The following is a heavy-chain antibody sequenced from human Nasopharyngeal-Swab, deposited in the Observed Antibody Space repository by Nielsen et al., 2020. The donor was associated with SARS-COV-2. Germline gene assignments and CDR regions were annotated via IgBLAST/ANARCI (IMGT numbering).Heavy chain of an antibody. CDR1: GYTFTSYY. Sequence: ASVKVSCKASGYTFTSYYMHWVRQAPGQGLEWTGIINPSGGSTSSAQKFQGRVTMTRDTSTSTVYMELSSLRSEDTAVYYCARDSSAFNAFDIWGQGTMVTVSS. CDR3: ARDSSAFNAFDI. V-gene: IGHV1-46*01. J-gene: IGHJ3*02. CDR2: INPSGGST. D-gene: IGHD3-22*01.